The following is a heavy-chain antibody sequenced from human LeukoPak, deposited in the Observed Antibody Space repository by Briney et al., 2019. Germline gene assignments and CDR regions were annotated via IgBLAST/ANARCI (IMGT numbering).Heavy chain of an antibody. V-gene: IGHV4-4*02. CDR1: GVSISSSNW. CDR2: IYYSGST. D-gene: IGHD3-9*01. Sequence: PSGTLSLTCAVSGVSISSSNWWSWVRQPPGKGLEWIGYIYYSGSTNYNPSLKSRVTISVDTSKNQFSLKLSSVTAADTAVYYCARERSDDILTGYYRADAFDIWGQGTMVTVSS. J-gene: IGHJ3*02. CDR3: ARERSDDILTGYYRADAFDI.